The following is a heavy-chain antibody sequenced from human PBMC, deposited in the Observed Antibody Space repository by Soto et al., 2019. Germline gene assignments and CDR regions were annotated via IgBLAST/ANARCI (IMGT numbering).Heavy chain of an antibody. CDR2: INAGNGNT. D-gene: IGHD3-9*01. V-gene: IGHV1-3*01. CDR1: GYTFTSYA. CDR3: ARGVHELRYCDWSHYAFDI. Sequence: ASVKVSCKASGYTFTSYAMHWVRQAPGQRLEWMGWINAGNGNTKYSQKFQGRVTITRDTSASTAYMELSSLRSEDTAVYYCARGVHELRYCDWSHYAFDIWRQGTMVTVSS. J-gene: IGHJ3*02.